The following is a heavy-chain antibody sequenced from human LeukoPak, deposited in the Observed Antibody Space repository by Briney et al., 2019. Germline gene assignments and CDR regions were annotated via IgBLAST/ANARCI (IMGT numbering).Heavy chain of an antibody. CDR3: ARRNYDYVWGSYRHYFDY. V-gene: IGHV4-4*02. D-gene: IGHD3-16*02. CDR2: IYHSGST. J-gene: IGHJ4*02. Sequence: SETLSLTCAVSGGSISSSNWWSWVRQPPGKGLEWIGEIYHSGSTYYNPSLKSRITISVDTSKNQFSLKLSSVAAADTAVYYCARRNYDYVWGSYRHYFDYWGQGTLVTVSS. CDR1: GGSISSSNW.